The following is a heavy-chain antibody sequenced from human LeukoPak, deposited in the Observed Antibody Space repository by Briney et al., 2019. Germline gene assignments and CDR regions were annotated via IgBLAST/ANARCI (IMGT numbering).Heavy chain of an antibody. V-gene: IGHV3-23*01. J-gene: IGHJ4*02. CDR3: AKEYSGYDFVY. CDR2: TSGSGGNT. Sequence: GGSLRLSCAASGFTLRSYDMSWVHQAPGKGLEWVAATSGSGGNTYYADSVKGRFTISRDNSKNTLYLQMNSLRAEDTAVYYCAKEYSGYDFVYWGQGTLVTVSS. CDR1: GFTLRSYD. D-gene: IGHD5-12*01.